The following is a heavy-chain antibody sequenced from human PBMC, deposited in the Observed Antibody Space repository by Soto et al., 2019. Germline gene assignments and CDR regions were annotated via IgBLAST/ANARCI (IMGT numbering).Heavy chain of an antibody. V-gene: IGHV3-43*01. CDR3: GKDFDLDGYSYCIDH. Sequence: PGGSLRLSCAASGFTFDDYAMHWVRQVPGKALEWVSLISWDGENTFYADSVKGRFTISRDSSRNSLYLQMNGLRSEDSTLYYCGKDFDLDGYSYCIDHWGQGALVTVSS. D-gene: IGHD5-18*01. J-gene: IGHJ4*02. CDR1: GFTFDDYA. CDR2: ISWDGENT.